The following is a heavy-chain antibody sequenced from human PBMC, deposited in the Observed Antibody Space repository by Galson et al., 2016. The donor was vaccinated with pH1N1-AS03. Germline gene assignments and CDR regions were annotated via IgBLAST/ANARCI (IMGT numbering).Heavy chain of an antibody. J-gene: IGHJ4*02. CDR2: MNPNSANT. V-gene: IGHV1-8*01. Sequence: SVKVSCKASGYTFTTFDINWVRLATGQGLEWMGWMNPNSANTGYAQKFQDRVTMTRNTSISTAYMELSSLRSEDTAIYFCARGKNSGFDYWGQGTLVTVSS. CDR1: GYTFTTFD. CDR3: ARGKNSGFDY. D-gene: IGHD3-10*01.